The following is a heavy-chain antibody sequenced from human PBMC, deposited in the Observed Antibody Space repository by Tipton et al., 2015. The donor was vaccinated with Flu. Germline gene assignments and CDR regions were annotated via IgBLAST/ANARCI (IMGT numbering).Heavy chain of an antibody. D-gene: IGHD2-2*02. J-gene: IGHJ4*02. CDR1: GTSFISYW. CDR3: ARQDCSSSTCYIDY. CDR2: IYPGDSDT. Sequence: VQLVQSGAEVKKPGESLKISCKGSGTSFISYWIGWVRQLPGKGLEWMGIIYPGDSDTRYSPSFQGQVTISADKSINTAYLQWSSLKASDTAMYYCARQDCSSSTCYIDYWGQGTLVTVSS. V-gene: IGHV5-51*01.